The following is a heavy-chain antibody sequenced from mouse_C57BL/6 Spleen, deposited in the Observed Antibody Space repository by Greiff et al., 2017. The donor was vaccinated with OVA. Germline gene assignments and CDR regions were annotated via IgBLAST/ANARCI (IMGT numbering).Heavy chain of an antibody. CDR3: ARGITTVVARYFDV. D-gene: IGHD1-1*01. CDR2: INPGSGGT. V-gene: IGHV1-54*01. CDR1: GYAFTNYL. J-gene: IGHJ1*03. Sequence: VKVVESGAELVRPGTSVKVSCKASGYAFTNYLIEWVKQRPGQGLEWIGVINPGSGGTNYNEKFKGKATLTADKSSSTAYMQLSSLTSEDSAVYVCARGITTVVARYFDVWGTGTTVTVSS.